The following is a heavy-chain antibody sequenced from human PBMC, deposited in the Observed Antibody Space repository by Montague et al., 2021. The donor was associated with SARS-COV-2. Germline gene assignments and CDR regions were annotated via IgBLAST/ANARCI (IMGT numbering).Heavy chain of an antibody. CDR2: INHSGST. CDR1: GGSFSGYY. V-gene: IGHV4-34*01. J-gene: IGHJ6*02. CDR3: ARVRAVPAAMRIFSLGRSYYGMDV. D-gene: IGHD2-2*01. Sequence: SETLSLTCAVYGGSFSGYYWSWIRQPPGKGLEWIGEINHSGSTNYNPSLKSRVTISVDTPKNQFSLKLSSVTAADTAVYYCARVRAVPAAMRIFSLGRSYYGMDVWGQGTTVTVSS.